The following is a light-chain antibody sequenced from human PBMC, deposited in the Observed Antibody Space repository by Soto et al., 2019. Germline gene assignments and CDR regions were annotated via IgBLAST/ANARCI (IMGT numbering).Light chain of an antibody. Sequence: EIVLTQSPATLSLSPGERATLSCRARQSISSALAWYQQKPGQAPRPLIYGASTRATGLPARFSGSGSGTEFTLTISSLQSEDVAVYYCQQYNNWWTFGQGTKVDI. V-gene: IGKV3-15*01. CDR3: QQYNNWWT. CDR2: GAS. CDR1: QSISSA. J-gene: IGKJ1*01.